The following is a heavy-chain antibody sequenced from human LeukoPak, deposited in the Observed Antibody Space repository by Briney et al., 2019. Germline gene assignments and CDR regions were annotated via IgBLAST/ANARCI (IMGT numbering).Heavy chain of an antibody. CDR2: ISTSGRAT. J-gene: IGHJ4*02. CDR1: GFAFSTYA. CDR3: AKARGSSVYEQFNY. D-gene: IGHD5/OR15-5a*01. Sequence: GGSLRLSCAASGFAFSTYAMTWVRQAPEKGLQWVSTISTSGRATYYADSVEGRFTISRDNSKNTLYLQMNSLRADDTAVYYCAKARGSSVYEQFNYWGQGTQVTVSP. V-gene: IGHV3-23*01.